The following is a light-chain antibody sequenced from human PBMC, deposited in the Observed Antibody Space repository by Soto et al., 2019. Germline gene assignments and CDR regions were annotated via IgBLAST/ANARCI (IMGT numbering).Light chain of an antibody. Sequence: QPVLTQSPSASASLGASVKLTCTLSSGHSSYAIAWHQQQSEKGPRYLMKVNNDGSHNKGDGIPDRFSGSSSGAERYLTISSLQSEDEADYYCQTWDTGIRVFGGGTKVTVL. CDR1: SGHSSYA. CDR2: VNNDGSH. J-gene: IGLJ2*01. V-gene: IGLV4-69*01. CDR3: QTWDTGIRV.